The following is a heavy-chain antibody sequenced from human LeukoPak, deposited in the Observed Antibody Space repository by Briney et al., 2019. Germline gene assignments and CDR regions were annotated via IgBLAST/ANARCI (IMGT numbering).Heavy chain of an antibody. CDR3: ARHTEGRFLEWLPSANFDF. CDR1: GGSISSSSYY. CDR2: IYYSGST. D-gene: IGHD3-3*01. Sequence: SETLSLTCTVSGGSISSSSYYWGWIRQPPGKGLEWIGSIYYSGSTYDNPSLKSRVSLSVDTSKNQFSLKVTSVTAADTAVYFCARHTEGRFLEWLPSANFDFWGQGTLVTVST. J-gene: IGHJ4*02. V-gene: IGHV4-39*01.